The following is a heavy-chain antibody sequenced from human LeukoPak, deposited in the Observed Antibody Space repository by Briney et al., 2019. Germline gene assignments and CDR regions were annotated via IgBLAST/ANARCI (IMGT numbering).Heavy chain of an antibody. CDR1: GDSISSGDYN. D-gene: IGHD7-27*01. Sequence: PSETLSLTCTVSGDSISSGDYNWSWIRQPAGKGLEWIGRISSSGSTNYNPSIKSRVTRSVDTSKNQFYMKRSSVTAADWAVYYCARHRHFDVWGLSRGYFDYWGQGTLVTVSS. CDR2: ISSSGST. J-gene: IGHJ4*02. V-gene: IGHV4-61*02. CDR3: ARHRHFDVWGLSRGYFDY.